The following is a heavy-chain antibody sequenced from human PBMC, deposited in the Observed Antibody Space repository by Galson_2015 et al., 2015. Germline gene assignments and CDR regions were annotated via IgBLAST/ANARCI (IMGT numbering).Heavy chain of an antibody. CDR3: ARLIRVVGYDFWNCFDY. D-gene: IGHD3-3*01. Sequence: SGSTYYNPSLKSRVTISVDTSKNQFSLKLSSVTAADTAVYYCARLIRVVGYDFWNCFDYWGQGTLVTVSS. V-gene: IGHV4-39*01. CDR2: SGST. J-gene: IGHJ4*02.